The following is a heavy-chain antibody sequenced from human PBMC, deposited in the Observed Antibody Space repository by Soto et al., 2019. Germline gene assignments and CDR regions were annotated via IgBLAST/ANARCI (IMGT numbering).Heavy chain of an antibody. D-gene: IGHD2-15*01. CDR2: ISYDGSNK. J-gene: IGHJ4*02. Sequence: GGSLRLSCAASGFTFSSYGMHWVRQAPGKGLEWVAVISYDGSNKYYADSVKGRFTISRDNSKNTLYLQMNSLRAEDTAVYYYAKETYSGPLDYWGQGTLVTVSS. CDR3: AKETYSGPLDY. CDR1: GFTFSSYG. V-gene: IGHV3-30*18.